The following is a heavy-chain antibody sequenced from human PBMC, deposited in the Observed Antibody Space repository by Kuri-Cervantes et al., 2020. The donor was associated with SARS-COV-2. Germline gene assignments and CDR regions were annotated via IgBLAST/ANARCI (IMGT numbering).Heavy chain of an antibody. J-gene: IGHJ4*02. CDR1: GFTVSSNY. CDR3: ARATVTAH. D-gene: IGHD4-17*01. CDR2: ISYDGSNK. V-gene: IGHV3-30*03. Sequence: GESLKISCAASGFTVSSNYMSWVRQAPGKGLEWVAVISYDGSNKYYADSVKGRFTISRDNSKNTLYLQMNSLRAEDTAVYYCARATVTAHWDQGTLVTVSS.